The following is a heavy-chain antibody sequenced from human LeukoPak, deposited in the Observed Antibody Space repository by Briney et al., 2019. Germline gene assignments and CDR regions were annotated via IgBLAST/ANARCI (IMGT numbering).Heavy chain of an antibody. V-gene: IGHV3-13*01. J-gene: IGHJ4*02. D-gene: IGHD1-26*01. CDR3: ARSRELRGFDY. Sequence: GSLILSCAASGFTFSSYDMHWVRQATGKGLEWVSAIGTAGDTYYPGSVKGRFTISRENAKNSLYLQMNSLRAGDTAVYYCARSRELRGFDYWGQGTLVTVSS. CDR1: GFTFSSYD. CDR2: IGTAGDT.